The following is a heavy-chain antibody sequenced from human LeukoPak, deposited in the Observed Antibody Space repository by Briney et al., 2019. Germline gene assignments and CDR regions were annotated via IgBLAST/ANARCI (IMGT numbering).Heavy chain of an antibody. D-gene: IGHD2-21*02. J-gene: IGHJ4*02. Sequence: ASVKVSCKDSGYTFTDYYMHWVRQAPGQGLEWMGRINPNSGGTNYAQKFQGRVTMTRDTSISTAYMELSRLRSDDTAVYYCARPVTATHLGYWGQGTLVTVSS. V-gene: IGHV1-2*06. CDR2: INPNSGGT. CDR3: ARPVTATHLGY. CDR1: GYTFTDYY.